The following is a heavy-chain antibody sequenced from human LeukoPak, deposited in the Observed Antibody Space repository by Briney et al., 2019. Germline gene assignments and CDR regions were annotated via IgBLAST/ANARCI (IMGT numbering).Heavy chain of an antibody. Sequence: PSETLSLTCTVSGGSISSGGYYWSWIRQPPGKGLEWIGYIYHSGSTYYNPSLKSRVTISVDRSKNQFSLKLSSVTAADTAVYYCARTAYYYMDVWGKGTTVTVSS. CDR3: ARTAYYYMDV. CDR1: GGSISSGGYY. CDR2: IYHSGST. V-gene: IGHV4-30-2*01. J-gene: IGHJ6*03.